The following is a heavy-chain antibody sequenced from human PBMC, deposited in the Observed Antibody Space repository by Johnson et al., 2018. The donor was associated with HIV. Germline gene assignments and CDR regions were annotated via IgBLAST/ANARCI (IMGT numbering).Heavy chain of an antibody. V-gene: IGHV3-30*04. CDR2: ISYDGSNK. CDR1: GFTFSSYA. CDR3: ARDRFGSGRPNAVDM. Sequence: QVQLVESGGGVVQPGRSLRLSCAASGFTFSSYAMHWVRQAPGKGLEWVAVISYDGSNKYYADSVKGRFIISRDNSKNTLYLQMNSLRVEDTAVYYCARDRFGSGRPNAVDMWGQGTMVTVSS. D-gene: IGHD3-10*01. J-gene: IGHJ3*02.